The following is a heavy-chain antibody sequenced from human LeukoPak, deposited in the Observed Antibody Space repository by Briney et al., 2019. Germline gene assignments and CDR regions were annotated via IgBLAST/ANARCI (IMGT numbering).Heavy chain of an antibody. V-gene: IGHV4-39*07. Sequence: PSETLSLTCFVSGGSINSRTHYWAWIRQPPGKGPEWLGSIYYSGSTYYNPSLKSRVTISVDTSKNQFSLKLSSVTAADTAVYYCARATYYYDSSGYWTLEFDFDIWGQGTMVTVSS. CDR1: GGSINSRTHY. J-gene: IGHJ3*02. CDR2: IYYSGST. CDR3: ARATYYYDSSGYWTLEFDFDI. D-gene: IGHD3-22*01.